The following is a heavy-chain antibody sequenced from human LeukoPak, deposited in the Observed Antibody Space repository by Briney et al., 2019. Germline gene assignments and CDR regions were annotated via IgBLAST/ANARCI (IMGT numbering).Heavy chain of an antibody. J-gene: IGHJ6*03. CDR3: ARDYYDSSGYYYYYYMDV. D-gene: IGHD3-22*01. Sequence: ASVKVSCKASRYTFTSYDINWVRQATGQGLEWMGWMNPNSGNTGYAQKFQGRVTMTRNTSISTAYMELSSLRSEDTAVYYCARDYYDSSGYYYYYYMDVWGKGTTVTVSS. CDR2: MNPNSGNT. CDR1: RYTFTSYD. V-gene: IGHV1-8*01.